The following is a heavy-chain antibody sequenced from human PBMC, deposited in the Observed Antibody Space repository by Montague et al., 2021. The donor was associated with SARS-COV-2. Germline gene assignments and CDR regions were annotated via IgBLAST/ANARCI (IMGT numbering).Heavy chain of an antibody. Sequence: SLRLSCATSGFTFNTYALHWVRQAPGKGLEWVAVISYDGSKTYYAASVKGRFTISRDNSKNTLYLQMNSLRAEDTAVYYCASELADEDDFDYWGQGTLVTVSS. V-gene: IGHV3-30-3*01. J-gene: IGHJ4*02. CDR3: ASELADEDDFDY. CDR1: GFTFNTYA. CDR2: ISYDGSKT. D-gene: IGHD5-24*01.